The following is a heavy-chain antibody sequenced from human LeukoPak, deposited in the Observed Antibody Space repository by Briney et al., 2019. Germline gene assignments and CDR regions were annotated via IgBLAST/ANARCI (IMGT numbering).Heavy chain of an antibody. CDR2: IYYSGST. CDR1: GDSINTGGYY. D-gene: IGHD3-9*01. J-gene: IGHJ6*03. Sequence: SQTLSLTRFVSGDSINTGGYYWSWIRQHPGKGLEWIGYIYYSGSTFYNPSLKSRVTISIDTSKNHFSLKMSSVTAADTAVYYCARSLDIGHYYYYMDVWGEGTTVTVSS. V-gene: IGHV4-31*03. CDR3: ARSLDIGHYYYYMDV.